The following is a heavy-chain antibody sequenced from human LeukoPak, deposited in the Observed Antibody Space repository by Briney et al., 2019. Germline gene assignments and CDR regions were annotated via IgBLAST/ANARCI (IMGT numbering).Heavy chain of an antibody. D-gene: IGHD2-15*01. CDR3: TTAVVVAATGDY. V-gene: IGHV3-15*01. J-gene: IGHJ4*02. Sequence: GGSLRLSCAASGVTFSNAWTSWGREALGKGLEWVGRIKSKTDGGTTDYAAPGKGRFTIARDDSKNTLYLQMNSLKTEDTAVYYCTTAVVVAATGDYWGQGTLVTVSS. CDR2: IKSKTDGGTT. CDR1: GVTFSNAW.